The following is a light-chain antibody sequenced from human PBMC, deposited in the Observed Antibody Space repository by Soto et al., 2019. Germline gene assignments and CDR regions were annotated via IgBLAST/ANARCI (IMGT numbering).Light chain of an antibody. CDR1: ESVSIS. V-gene: IGKV3D-15*01. Sequence: IEMSQAPPTLSVWPGEGATLSCRASESVSISLAWYQHKPGQPPRLLIHGASTRASGIPPRFSGSGSGTEFTLTISSLKSEDYAVYFCQQYHVWPKWTFGPGTKVDIK. J-gene: IGKJ1*01. CDR2: GAS. CDR3: QQYHVWPKWT.